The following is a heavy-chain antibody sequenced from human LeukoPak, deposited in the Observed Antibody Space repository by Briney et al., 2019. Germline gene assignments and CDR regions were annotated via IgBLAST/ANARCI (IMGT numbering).Heavy chain of an antibody. J-gene: IGHJ6*03. CDR2: INSDGSST. V-gene: IGHV3-74*01. D-gene: IGHD3/OR15-3a*01. CDR3: AREDWPNYYYYYMDV. Sequence: GGSLRLSCAASGFTFSSYWMHWVRQAPGKGLVWVSRINSDGSSTSYADSVKGRFTISRDNAKNTLYLQMNSLRAEDTAVYYCAREDWPNYYYYYMDVWGKGTTVTVSS. CDR1: GFTFSSYW.